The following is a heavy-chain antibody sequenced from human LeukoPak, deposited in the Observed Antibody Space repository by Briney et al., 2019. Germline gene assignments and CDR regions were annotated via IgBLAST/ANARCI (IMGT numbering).Heavy chain of an antibody. V-gene: IGHV5-51*01. J-gene: IGHJ3*02. CDR2: IYPGDSVT. D-gene: IGHD3-22*01. Sequence: GESLKISCKASGYSFSRHWLAWVRQTPGKGLEWMGIIYPGDSVTRYSPSFQGQVTISADKSVSTAYLQWSSLKASDTAMYYCARSRYDSSGYYSFPRVIDAFDIWGQGTMVTVSS. CDR3: ARSRYDSSGYYSFPRVIDAFDI. CDR1: GYSFSRHW.